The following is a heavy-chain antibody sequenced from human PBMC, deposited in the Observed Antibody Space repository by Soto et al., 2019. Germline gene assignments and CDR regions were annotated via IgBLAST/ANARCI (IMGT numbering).Heavy chain of an antibody. CDR3: ARLYCSASSCYSVGAFDI. CDR1: GFTFSSYA. D-gene: IGHD2-15*01. J-gene: IGHJ3*02. V-gene: IGHV3-23*01. CDR2: ISGGGGST. Sequence: GGSLRLSCAASGFTFSSYAMSWVRQAPGKGLEWVSAISGGGGSTYYAESVRGRFTISRDNSKSTLYLQMNSLRAEDTAVYYCARLYCSASSCYSVGAFDIRGQGTMVTVSS.